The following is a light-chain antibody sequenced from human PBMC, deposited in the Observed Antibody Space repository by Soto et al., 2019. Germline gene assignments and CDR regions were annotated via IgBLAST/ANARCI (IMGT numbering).Light chain of an antibody. V-gene: IGLV2-18*02. CDR3: SSYTSSSTYV. CDR1: SSDVGNYNR. Sequence: QSALTQPPSVSGSPGQSVTISCTGTSSDVGNYNRVSWYQQPPGTAPKVIIYEVSNRPSGVPDRFSGSKSGNTASLTISGLQAEDEADYYCSSYTSSSTYVFGTGIKLTV. CDR2: EVS. J-gene: IGLJ1*01.